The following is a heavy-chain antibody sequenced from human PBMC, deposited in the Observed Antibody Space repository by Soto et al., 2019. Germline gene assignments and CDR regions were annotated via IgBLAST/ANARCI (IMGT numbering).Heavy chain of an antibody. J-gene: IGHJ4*02. CDR1: GFTFSSYW. D-gene: IGHD4-17*01. V-gene: IGHV3-7*01. CDR2: IKQDGSEK. CDR3: ARDYYGDYDEYYFDY. Sequence: GGSLRLSCAASGFTFSSYWMSWVRQAPGKGLEWVANIKQDGSEKYYVDSVKGRFTISRDNAKNSLYLQMNSLRAEDTAVYYCARDYYGDYDEYYFDYWGQGTLVTVS.